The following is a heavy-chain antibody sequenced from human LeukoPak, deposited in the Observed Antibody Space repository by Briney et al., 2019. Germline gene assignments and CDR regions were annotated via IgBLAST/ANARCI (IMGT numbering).Heavy chain of an antibody. CDR3: ARYYTIGAGGRGWYFDL. V-gene: IGHV4-39*01. CDR2: MHYNGSP. J-gene: IGHJ2*01. Sequence: PSETLTLTCTVSGDSISRSTYYWGWIRQPPGKGLECIGNMHYNGSPNYNPSLRSRVTMSGATSNNQLSLKLNSVTAADTAMYYCARYYTIGAGGRGWYFDLWGRGTLVTVSS. D-gene: IGHD6-13*01. CDR1: GDSISRSTYY.